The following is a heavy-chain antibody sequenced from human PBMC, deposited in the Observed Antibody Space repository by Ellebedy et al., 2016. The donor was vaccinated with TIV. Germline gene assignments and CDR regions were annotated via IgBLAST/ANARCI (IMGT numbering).Heavy chain of an antibody. CDR3: ARGLEYSSCD. V-gene: IGHV3-30*04. CDR2: ISHDGSEE. D-gene: IGHD6-6*01. Sequence: GESLKISCAASAFAFRDYAMHWVRQAPGKGLEWVCVISHDGSEEYYADSVKGRFTISRDNARNSVWLQMNSLRDDDTAVYYCARGLEYSSCDWGQGVQVTVSS. CDR1: AFAFRDYA. J-gene: IGHJ4*02.